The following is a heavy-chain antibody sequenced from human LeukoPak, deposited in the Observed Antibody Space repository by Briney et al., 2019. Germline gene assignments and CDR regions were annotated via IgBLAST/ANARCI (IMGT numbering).Heavy chain of an antibody. D-gene: IGHD6-19*01. CDR2: ISGYNGNT. J-gene: IGHJ4*02. CDR3: ARGLGYFDY. V-gene: IGHV1-18*01. Sequence: EASVKVPCKASGYTFTNFDINWVRQAPGQGLEWMGWISGYNGNTNYAQKLQGRVTMTTDTSTSTTYMELRSLTSDDTAVYYCARGLGYFDYWGQGTLVTVSS. CDR1: GYTFTNFD.